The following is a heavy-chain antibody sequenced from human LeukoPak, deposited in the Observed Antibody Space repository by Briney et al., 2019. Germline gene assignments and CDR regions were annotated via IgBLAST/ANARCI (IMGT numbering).Heavy chain of an antibody. CDR1: GFTFISYW. J-gene: IGHJ5*02. V-gene: IGHV3-7*01. CDR3: ARDRTYGDYES. D-gene: IGHD4-17*01. CDR2: IKQDGSDK. Sequence: PGGSLRLSCAASGFTFISYWMTWVRQAPGKGLEWVALIKQDGSDKYYVGSVKGRFTISRDNAKNSLYLQMNSLRAEDTAVYYCARDRTYGDYESWGQGTLVTVSS.